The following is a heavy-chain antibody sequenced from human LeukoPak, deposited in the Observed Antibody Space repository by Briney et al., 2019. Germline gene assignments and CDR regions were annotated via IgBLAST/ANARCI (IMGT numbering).Heavy chain of an antibody. CDR1: GGSISSGSYY. CDR2: IYTSGST. J-gene: IGHJ3*02. Sequence: SETLSLTCTVSGGSISSGSYYWCWIRQPAGKGLEWIGRIYTSGSTNYNPSLKSRVTISVDTSKNQFSLKLSSVTAADTAVYYCARGFGVVIIEGFVAFDIWGQGTMVTVSS. V-gene: IGHV4-61*02. D-gene: IGHD3-3*01. CDR3: ARGFGVVIIEGFVAFDI.